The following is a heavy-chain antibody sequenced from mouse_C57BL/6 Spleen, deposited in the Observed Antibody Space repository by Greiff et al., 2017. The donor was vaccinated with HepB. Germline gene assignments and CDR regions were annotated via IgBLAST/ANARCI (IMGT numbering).Heavy chain of an antibody. CDR3: ARLPITTVVGGGWYFDV. V-gene: IGHV1-62-2*01. CDR1: GYTFTEYT. CDR2: FYPGSGSI. Sequence: QVQLQQSGAELVKPGASVKLSCKASGYTFTEYTIHWVKQRSGQGLEWIGWFYPGSGSIKYNEKFKDKATLTADKSSSTVYMELSRLTSEDSAVYFCARLPITTVVGGGWYFDVWGTGTTVTVSS. D-gene: IGHD1-1*01. J-gene: IGHJ1*03.